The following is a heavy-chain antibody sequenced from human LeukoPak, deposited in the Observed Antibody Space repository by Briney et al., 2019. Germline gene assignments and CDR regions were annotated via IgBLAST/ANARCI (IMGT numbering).Heavy chain of an antibody. D-gene: IGHD3-3*01. CDR2: IYHSGST. V-gene: IGHV4-4*02. J-gene: IGHJ2*01. CDR3: AREDYDDSGAWYCDL. Sequence: SETLSLTCAVSGGSISRSNWWSWVRQPPGKGLEWIGEIYHSGSTNYNPSLKSRVTIPVDKSKNQFSLKLSSVTAADTAVYYCAREDYDDSGAWYCDLWGRGTLVTVSS. CDR1: GGSISRSNW.